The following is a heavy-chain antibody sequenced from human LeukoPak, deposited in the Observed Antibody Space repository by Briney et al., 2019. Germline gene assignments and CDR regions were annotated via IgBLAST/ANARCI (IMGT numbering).Heavy chain of an antibody. V-gene: IGHV3-48*04. J-gene: IGHJ4*02. CDR3: ARGPYYYDSSGYPFDY. Sequence: GGSLRLSCAASGLTFSSYAMNWVRQAPGKGLEWVSYISSSGSTIYYADSVKGRFTISRDNAKNSLYLQMNSLRAEDTAVYYCARGPYYYDSSGYPFDYWGQGTLVTVSS. CDR1: GLTFSSYA. D-gene: IGHD3-22*01. CDR2: ISSSGSTI.